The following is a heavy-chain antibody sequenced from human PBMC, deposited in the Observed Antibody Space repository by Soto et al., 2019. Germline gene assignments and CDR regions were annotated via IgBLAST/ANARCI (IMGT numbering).Heavy chain of an antibody. J-gene: IGHJ4*02. CDR2: TRNKANSYTT. CDR1: GFTFSDHY. D-gene: IGHD2-21*02. CDR3: ARVAGGNSDY. V-gene: IGHV3-72*01. Sequence: PGGSLRLSCAASGFTFSDHYMDWVRQAPGKGLEWVGRTRNKANSYTTEYAASVKGRFTISRDDSKNSLYLQMNSLKTEDTAVYYCARVAGGNSDYWGQGTLVTVSS.